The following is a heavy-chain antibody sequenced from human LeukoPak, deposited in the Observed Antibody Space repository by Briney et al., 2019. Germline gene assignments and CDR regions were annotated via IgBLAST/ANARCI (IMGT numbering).Heavy chain of an antibody. CDR1: GFTFSSYW. D-gene: IGHD3-22*01. CDR3: ARGTSSGYFQLYFDY. V-gene: IGHV3-74*01. Sequence: GGSLRLSCAASGFTFSSYWMHWVRQAPGKGLVWVSRINSDGSSTSYADSVKGRFSISRDNDKNTLYLQMNSLRAEDTAVYYCARGTSSGYFQLYFDYWGQGTLVTVSS. CDR2: INSDGSST. J-gene: IGHJ4*02.